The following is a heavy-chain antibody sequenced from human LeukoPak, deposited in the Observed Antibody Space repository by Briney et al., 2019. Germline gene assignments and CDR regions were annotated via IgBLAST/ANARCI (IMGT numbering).Heavy chain of an antibody. CDR1: GGSISSGSYY. CDR2: IYTSAIT. V-gene: IGHV4-61*02. Sequence: SETLSLTCTVSGGSISSGSYYWSWIRQPAGKGLVWIGRIYTSAITHYNPSLKSRLTISVDTSKNQFSLKLSSVTAADTAVYYCARDKVEDFGMISPAGYFDYWGQGTLVTVSS. CDR3: ARDKVEDFGMISPAGYFDY. D-gene: IGHD3-16*01. J-gene: IGHJ4*02.